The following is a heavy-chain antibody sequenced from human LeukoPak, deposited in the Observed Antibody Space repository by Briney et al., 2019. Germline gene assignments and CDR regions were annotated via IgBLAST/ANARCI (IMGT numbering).Heavy chain of an antibody. D-gene: IGHD1/OR15-1a*01. J-gene: IGHJ4*02. CDR3: ARTREQVLLLPHPFDH. Sequence: GGSLRLSCTASGFTFSTYSMNWLRQAPGKGPEWLEYISSRTMFYADSVKGRFTISRDNTKNSLYLQMNGLSVEDTALYYCARTREQVLLLPHPFDHWGQGTLVTVSS. CDR2: ISSRTM. CDR1: GFTFSTYS. V-gene: IGHV3-48*04.